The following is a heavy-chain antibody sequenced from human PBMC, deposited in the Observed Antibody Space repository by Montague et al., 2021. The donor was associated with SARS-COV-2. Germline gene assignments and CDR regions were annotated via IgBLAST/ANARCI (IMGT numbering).Heavy chain of an antibody. CDR2: IDWDDDK. D-gene: IGHD3-9*01. CDR3: ARVRYFDTTFDY. CDR1: GFSLSTSGMC. V-gene: IGHV2-70*01. J-gene: IGHJ4*02. Sequence: PALVKPTQTLTLTCTFSGFSLSTSGMCVSWIRQPPGKALEWLALIDWDDDKFYSTSLKTRLTISKDASKNQVVLTMTNVDPVDTATYYCARVRYFDTTFDYWGQGTLVTVSS.